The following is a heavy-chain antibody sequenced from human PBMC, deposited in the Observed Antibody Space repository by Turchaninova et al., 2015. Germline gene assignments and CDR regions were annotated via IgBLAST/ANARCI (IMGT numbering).Heavy chain of an antibody. D-gene: IGHD6-19*01. CDR2: INAGNGNT. J-gene: IGHJ5*02. CDR3: ARTKQWLKNWFDP. Sequence: QVQLVQSGAEVKKPGASGNVSCKASGYTFTSYAMQWVRQDPGQRLEWMGWINAGNGNTKYSQKFQGRVTITRDTSASTAYMELSSLRSEDTAVYYCARTKQWLKNWFDPWGQGTLVTVSS. V-gene: IGHV1-3*01. CDR1: GYTFTSYA.